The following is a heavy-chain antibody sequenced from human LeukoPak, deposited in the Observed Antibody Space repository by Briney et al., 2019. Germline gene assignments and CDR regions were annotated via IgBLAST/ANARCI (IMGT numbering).Heavy chain of an antibody. Sequence: AASVKVSCKASGFTFTSPAVQWVRQARGQRLEWIGWIVVGSGNTNYAQKFQERVTITRDMSTSTAYMELSSLRSEDAAVYYCAAGTYYYDSSGPSGDYWGQGTLVTVSS. V-gene: IGHV1-58*01. J-gene: IGHJ4*02. CDR3: AAGTYYYDSSGPSGDY. D-gene: IGHD3-22*01. CDR1: GFTFTSPA. CDR2: IVVGSGNT.